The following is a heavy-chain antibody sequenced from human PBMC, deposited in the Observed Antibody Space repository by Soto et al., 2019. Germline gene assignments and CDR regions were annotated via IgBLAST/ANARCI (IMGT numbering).Heavy chain of an antibody. J-gene: IGHJ4*02. D-gene: IGHD2-2*01. CDR2: IYSGGTT. CDR3: ARDEEYCTSTSCYARLRHH. V-gene: IGHV3-66*01. Sequence: PGGSLRLSCAASGFTFSSYAMSWVRQAPGKGLEWVSVIYSGGTTYFADSVEGRFTISRDNSKNTLFLQMNSLRAEDTAVYYCARDEEYCTSTSCYARLRHHWGQGTLVTVSS. CDR1: GFTFSSYA.